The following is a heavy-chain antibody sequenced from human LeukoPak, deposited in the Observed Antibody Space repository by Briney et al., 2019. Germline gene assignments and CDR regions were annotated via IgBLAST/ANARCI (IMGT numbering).Heavy chain of an antibody. D-gene: IGHD3-22*01. J-gene: IGHJ6*02. V-gene: IGHV3-30-3*01. CDR3: ARGTGPAGSSGYYYYYYGMDV. CDR1: GFTFSSYA. CDR2: ISYDGSNK. Sequence: GRSLRLSCAASGFTFSSYAMHWVRQAPGKGLEWVAVISYDGSNKYYADSVKGRFTISRDNSKNTLYLQMNSLRAEDTAVYYCARGTGPAGSSGYYYYYYGMDVWGQGTTVTVSS.